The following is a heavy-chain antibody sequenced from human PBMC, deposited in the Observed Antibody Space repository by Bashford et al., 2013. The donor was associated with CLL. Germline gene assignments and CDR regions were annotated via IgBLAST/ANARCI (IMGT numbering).Heavy chain of an antibody. CDR2: VNHSGST. J-gene: IGHJ6*02. Sequence: SETLSSPALSMVGPSVVTTGAGSASPHGRGWSGLGKVNHSGSTNYNPSLKSRVTISVDTSKNQFSLKLSSVTAADTAVYYCARGPMIVVVINPGEPYYYYYYGMDVWGQGTTVTVSS. CDR1: VGPSVVTT. D-gene: IGHD3-22*01. CDR3: ARGPMIVVVINPGEPYYYYYYGMDV. V-gene: IGHV4-34*01.